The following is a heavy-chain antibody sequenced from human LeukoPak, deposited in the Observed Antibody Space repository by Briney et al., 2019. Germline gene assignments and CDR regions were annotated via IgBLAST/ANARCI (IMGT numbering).Heavy chain of an antibody. D-gene: IGHD1-26*01. CDR3: AKMTGSYSHPFDC. J-gene: IGHJ4*02. CDR1: GGSISSSSYY. CDR2: IYYSGNT. V-gene: IGHV4-39*01. Sequence: KPSETLSLTCTVSGGSISSSSYYWGWIRQPPGKGLERIGSIYYSGNTYYKPSLQSRVTISVDTSKNQFSLKTRSVTAADTAVYYCAKMTGSYSHPFDCWGQGTLVTVPS.